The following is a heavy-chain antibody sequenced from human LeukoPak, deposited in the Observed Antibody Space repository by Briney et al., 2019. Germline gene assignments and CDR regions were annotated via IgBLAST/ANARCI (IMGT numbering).Heavy chain of an antibody. CDR2: ISSSGSTI. CDR1: GFTFSDYY. CDR3: ASGSIVATTYFDY. V-gene: IGHV3-11*01. Sequence: PGGSLRLSCAASGFTFSDYYMSWIRQAPGKGLEWVSYISSSGSTIYYADSVKGRFTISRDNAKNSLYLQMNSLRAEDTAVYYCASGSIVATTYFDYWGQGTLVTVSS. D-gene: IGHD5-12*01. J-gene: IGHJ4*02.